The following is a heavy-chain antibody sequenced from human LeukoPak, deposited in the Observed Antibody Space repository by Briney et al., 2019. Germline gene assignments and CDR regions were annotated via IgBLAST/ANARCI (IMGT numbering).Heavy chain of an antibody. CDR1: GFTFSSYW. J-gene: IGHJ4*02. Sequence: HSGGSLRLSSAASGFTFSSYWMHWVRQAPGKGLVWVSRINSDGSSTTYADSVKGRFTISRDNAKNTLYLQMNSLRAEDTAIYYCATSYDSSGNNWGQGTLVTVSS. D-gene: IGHD3-22*01. V-gene: IGHV3-74*03. CDR3: ATSYDSSGNN. CDR2: INSDGSST.